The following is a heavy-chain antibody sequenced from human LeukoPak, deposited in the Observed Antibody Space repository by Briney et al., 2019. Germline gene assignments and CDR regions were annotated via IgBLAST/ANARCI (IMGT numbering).Heavy chain of an antibody. CDR3: ARDSSWYTREFDY. CDR2: IKQDGSEK. CDR1: GFTFSSYW. Sequence: GGSLRLSCTASGFTFSSYWMSWVRQAPVKVLEWVANIKQDGSEKYYVDSVKGRFTISRDNAKNSLYLQMNSLRAGDTAVYYCARDSSWYTREFDYWGQGTLVTVSS. V-gene: IGHV3-7*01. J-gene: IGHJ4*02. D-gene: IGHD6-13*01.